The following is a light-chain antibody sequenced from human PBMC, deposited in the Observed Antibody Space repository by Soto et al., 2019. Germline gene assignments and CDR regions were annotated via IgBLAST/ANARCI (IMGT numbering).Light chain of an antibody. V-gene: IGLV1-44*01. CDR3: AAWDDSLNGVV. Sequence: QSVLTQPPSASGTPGQRVTISCSGSSSNIGSNTVNWYQQLPGTAPKLLIYNYNQRPSGVPDRFSGSKSGTSASLAITGLQSEDEADYHCAAWDDSLNGVVFGGGTKVTVL. CDR2: NYN. J-gene: IGLJ2*01. CDR1: SSNIGSNT.